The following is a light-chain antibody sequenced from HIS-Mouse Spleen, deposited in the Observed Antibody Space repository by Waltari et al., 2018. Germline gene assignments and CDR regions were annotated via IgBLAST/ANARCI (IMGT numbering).Light chain of an antibody. J-gene: IGKJ5*01. Sequence: DIQMTQSPSSLSASVGDRVTITCQASQDINNYLNWYQQKPGKAPKLLIYDASNLETGVPSRFSGXGSXTDFTFTISSLQPEDIATYYCQQYDNLPXXTFGQGTRLEIK. CDR3: QQYDNLPXXT. CDR1: QDINNY. V-gene: IGKV1-33*01. CDR2: DAS.